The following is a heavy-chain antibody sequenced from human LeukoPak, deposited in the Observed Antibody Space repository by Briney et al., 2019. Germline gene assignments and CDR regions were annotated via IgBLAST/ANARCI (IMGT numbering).Heavy chain of an antibody. D-gene: IGHD3-10*01. V-gene: IGHV1-69*13. J-gene: IGHJ4*02. CDR1: GYTFSSYD. Sequence: ASVKVSCKASGYTFSSYDINWVRQAPGQGLEWMGGIIPIFGTANYAQKFQGRVAITADESTSTAYMELSSLRSEDTAVYYCARDTRGVKTFDYWGQGTLVTVSS. CDR3: ARDTRGVKTFDY. CDR2: IIPIFGTA.